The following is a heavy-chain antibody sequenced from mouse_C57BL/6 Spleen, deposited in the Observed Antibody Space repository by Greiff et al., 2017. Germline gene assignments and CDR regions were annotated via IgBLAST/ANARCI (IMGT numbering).Heavy chain of an antibody. CDR1: GYAFSSSW. Sequence: QVQLKQSGPELVKPGASVKISCKASGYAFSSSWMNWVKQRPGKGLEWIGRIYPGDGDTNYNGKFKGKATLTADKSSSTAYMQLSSLTSEDSAVYFCARGQLRLRENYYAMDYWGQGTSVTVSS. J-gene: IGHJ4*01. D-gene: IGHD3-2*02. CDR2: IYPGDGDT. CDR3: ARGQLRLRENYYAMDY. V-gene: IGHV1-82*01.